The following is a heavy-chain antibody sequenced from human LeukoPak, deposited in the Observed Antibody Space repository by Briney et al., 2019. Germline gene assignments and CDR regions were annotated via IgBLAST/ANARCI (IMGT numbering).Heavy chain of an antibody. CDR1: GFTFSNYA. J-gene: IGHJ4*02. CDR3: AREYDNDYYFDY. V-gene: IGHV3-30-3*01. Sequence: GRSLRLSCAASGFTFSNYAMYWVRQAPGKGLEWVAVISYDGSNKYYADSVKGRITISRDNSKSTLYLQMNSLRAEDTAVYYCAREYDNDYYFDYWGQGTLVTVSS. D-gene: IGHD3-22*01. CDR2: ISYDGSNK.